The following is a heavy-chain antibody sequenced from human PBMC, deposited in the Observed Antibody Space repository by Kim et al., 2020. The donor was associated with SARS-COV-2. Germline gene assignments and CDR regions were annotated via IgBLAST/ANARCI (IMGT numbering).Heavy chain of an antibody. Sequence: GGSLRLSCAASGFTFSRYWIHWVRQAPGKGLVWVSRINSDGSSTTYADSVKGRFTISRDNAKNTLYLQMNSLRAEDTAVYYCARGVAVAGDYYYGMDVWGQGTTVTVSS. CDR3: ARGVAVAGDYYYGMDV. CDR1: GFTFSRYW. J-gene: IGHJ6*02. D-gene: IGHD6-19*01. V-gene: IGHV3-74*01. CDR2: INSDGSST.